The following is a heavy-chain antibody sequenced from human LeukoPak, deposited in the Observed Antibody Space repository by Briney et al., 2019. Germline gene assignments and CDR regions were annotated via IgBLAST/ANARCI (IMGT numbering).Heavy chain of an antibody. CDR3: AREYGSGQGFDY. D-gene: IGHD3-10*01. CDR2: IYYSGST. Sequence: PSQTLSLTCTVSGGSISSGDYYWSWIRQPPGKGLEWIGYIYYSGSTYYNPSLKSRVTISVDTSKNQFSLKLSSVTAADTAVYYCAREYGSGQGFDYWGQGTLVTVSS. V-gene: IGHV4-30-4*01. CDR1: GGSISSGDYY. J-gene: IGHJ4*02.